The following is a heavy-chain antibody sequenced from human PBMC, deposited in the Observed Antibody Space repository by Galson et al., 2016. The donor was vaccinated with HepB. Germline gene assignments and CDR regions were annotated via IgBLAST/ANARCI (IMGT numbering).Heavy chain of an antibody. CDR2: ITGRGSYI. Sequence: SLRLSCAASGFTFSDYTMNWVRQAPGKGPEWVSSITGRGSYIYYVDSVKGRFTISRDNAKDSLYLQMDSLGAGDTAVYYYARDHEDSGGELPSYDAVDIWGQGTMVTVSS. CDR3: ARDHEDSGGELPSYDAVDI. D-gene: IGHD1-7*01. J-gene: IGHJ3*02. CDR1: GFTFSDYT. V-gene: IGHV3-21*01.